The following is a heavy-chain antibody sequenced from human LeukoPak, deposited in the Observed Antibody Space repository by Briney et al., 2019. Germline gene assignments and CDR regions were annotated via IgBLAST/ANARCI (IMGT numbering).Heavy chain of an antibody. CDR2: VNSDGSST. D-gene: IGHD3-22*01. V-gene: IGHV3-74*01. Sequence: GGSLRLSCAASGISFNNYWMHWVRQAPGKGLVWVSRVNSDGSSTVYADSVKGRFTISRDNARTKVYLQMSSLRLDDTATYYCATGLGHYYDYWGQGSLVTVSS. J-gene: IGHJ4*02. CDR3: ATGLGHYYDY. CDR1: GISFNNYW.